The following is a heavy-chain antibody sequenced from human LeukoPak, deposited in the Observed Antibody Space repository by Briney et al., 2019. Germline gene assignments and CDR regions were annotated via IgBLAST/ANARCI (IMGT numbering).Heavy chain of an antibody. CDR2: INHSGST. D-gene: IGHD2-21*02. J-gene: IGHJ4*02. CDR1: GGSISSSSYY. V-gene: IGHV4-39*07. CDR3: ARVRYCGGDCYSSY. Sequence: PSETLSLTCTVSGGSISSSSYYWGWIRQPPGKGLEWIGEINHSGSTNYNPSLKSRVTISVDTSKNQFSLKLSSVTAADTAVYYCARVRYCGGDCYSSYWGQGTLVTVSS.